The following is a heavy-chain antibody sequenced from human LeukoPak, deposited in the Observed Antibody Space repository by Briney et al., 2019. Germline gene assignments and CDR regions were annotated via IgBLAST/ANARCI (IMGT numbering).Heavy chain of an antibody. CDR3: ARDRCSSTSCFDAFDI. CDR1: GFTVSSNY. J-gene: IGHJ3*02. D-gene: IGHD2-2*01. CDR2: IYSGGST. V-gene: IGHV3-66*01. Sequence: GGSLRLSCAASGFTVSSNYMSWVRQAPGKGLEWVLVIYSGGSTYYADSVKGRFTISRDNAKNSLYLQMNSLRAEDTAVYYCARDRCSSTSCFDAFDIWGQGTVVTVSS.